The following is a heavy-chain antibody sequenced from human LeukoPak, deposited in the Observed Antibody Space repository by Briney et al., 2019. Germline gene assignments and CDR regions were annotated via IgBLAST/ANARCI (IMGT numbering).Heavy chain of an antibody. J-gene: IGHJ4*02. CDR1: GGSISSSY. D-gene: IGHD2-8*01. CDR2: IYTSGST. Sequence: SETLSLTCTVPGGSISSSYWSSTRQPAGKGLEWIGRIYTSGSTNYNPSLKSRVTMSVDTSKNQFSLKLSSVTAADTAVYYCARDMLWYPFDYWGQGTLVTVSS. CDR3: ARDMLWYPFDY. V-gene: IGHV4-4*07.